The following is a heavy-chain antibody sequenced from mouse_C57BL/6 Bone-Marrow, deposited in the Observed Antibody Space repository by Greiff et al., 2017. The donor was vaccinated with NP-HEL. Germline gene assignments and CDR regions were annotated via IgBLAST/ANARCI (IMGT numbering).Heavy chain of an antibody. CDR3: ARVTTVVTRKGFAY. J-gene: IGHJ3*01. Sequence: VQLQQSGPELVKPGASVKISCKASGYTFTDYYMNWVKQSHGKSLEWIGDINPNNGGTSYNQKFKGKATLTVDKSSSTAYMELRGLTSEYSAVYYCARVTTVVTRKGFAYWGQGTLVTVSA. CDR1: GYTFTDYY. D-gene: IGHD1-1*01. V-gene: IGHV1-26*01. CDR2: INPNNGGT.